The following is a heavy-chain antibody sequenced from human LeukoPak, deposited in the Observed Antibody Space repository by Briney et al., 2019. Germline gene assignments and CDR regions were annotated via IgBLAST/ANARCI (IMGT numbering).Heavy chain of an antibody. Sequence: ASVKVSCKASGYTFTNYAMQWVRQAPGQRLEWMGWINAGNGNTRYSQRFQDRVTITRDTSATTAYKELSSLRSEDTAVYYCAREASLGGDAFDIWGQGTMVTVSS. D-gene: IGHD3-16*01. CDR1: GYTFTNYA. CDR3: AREASLGGDAFDI. CDR2: INAGNGNT. V-gene: IGHV1-3*01. J-gene: IGHJ3*02.